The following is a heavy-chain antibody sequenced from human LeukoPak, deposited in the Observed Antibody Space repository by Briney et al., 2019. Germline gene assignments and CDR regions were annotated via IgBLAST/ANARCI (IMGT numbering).Heavy chain of an antibody. Sequence: PGGSLRLSCVASGFTFSTYAMTWVRQAPGKGLEWVSLISASGGTTFFADSVKGRFTISRDNSQKTLYLQMNSLRAEDTALYYCARSPGYYDISGFLVWGQGTLVTVSS. D-gene: IGHD3-22*01. CDR2: ISASGGTT. V-gene: IGHV3-23*01. J-gene: IGHJ4*02. CDR3: ARSPGYYDISGFLV. CDR1: GFTFSTYA.